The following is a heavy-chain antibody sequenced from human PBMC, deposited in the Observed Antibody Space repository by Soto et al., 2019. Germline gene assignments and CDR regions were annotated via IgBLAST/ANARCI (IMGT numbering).Heavy chain of an antibody. CDR1: GFSFRNYG. CDR3: AAYHSGGYLK. J-gene: IGHJ4*02. CDR2: XWXXXSKX. D-gene: IGHD3-22*01. Sequence: SXXLSCAASGFSFRNYGMHWVRQAPGKGLXXXXVXWXXXSKXXYEXXXXXXXKXXXXXXXNKLYIRIITLRAEDTAVYYCAAYHSGGYLKWGQGTRVTVP. V-gene: IGHV3-33*01.